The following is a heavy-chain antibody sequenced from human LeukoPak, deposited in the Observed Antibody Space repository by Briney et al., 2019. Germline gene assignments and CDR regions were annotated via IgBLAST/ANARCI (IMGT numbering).Heavy chain of an antibody. J-gene: IGHJ4*02. CDR2: IYYSGST. Sequence: SETLSLTCTVSGGSISSYYWSWIRQPPGKGLEWIGYIYYSGSTNYNPSLKSRVTISVDTSKNQFSLKLNSVTAADTAVYYCARVFHDYGYDYWGQGTLVTVSS. D-gene: IGHD5-18*01. CDR1: GGSISSYY. V-gene: IGHV4-59*01. CDR3: ARVFHDYGYDY.